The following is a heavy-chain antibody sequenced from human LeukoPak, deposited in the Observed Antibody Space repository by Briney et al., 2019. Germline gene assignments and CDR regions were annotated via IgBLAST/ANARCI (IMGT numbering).Heavy chain of an antibody. CDR2: ISSSSSYI. CDR1: GFTVSSNY. J-gene: IGHJ4*02. V-gene: IGHV3-21*01. Sequence: PGGSLRLSCAASGFTVSSNYMSWVRQAPGKGLEWVSSISSSSSYIYYADSVKGRFTISRDNAKNSLYLQMNSLRAEDTAVYYCARENCSSTSCYLEDWGQGTLVTVSS. CDR3: ARENCSSTSCYLED. D-gene: IGHD2-2*01.